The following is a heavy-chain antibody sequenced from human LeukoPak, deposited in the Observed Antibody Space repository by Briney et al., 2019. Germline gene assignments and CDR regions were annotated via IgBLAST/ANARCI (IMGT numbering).Heavy chain of an antibody. Sequence: ASVKVSCKASGYTFTGYYMHRVRQAPGQGLEWMGWINPNSGGTNYAQKFQGRVTMTRDTSISTAYMELSRLTSDDTAVYYCARGSENYYDSSDYSYYFDYWGQGTLVTVSS. CDR3: ARGSENYYDSSDYSYYFDY. J-gene: IGHJ4*02. CDR2: INPNSGGT. D-gene: IGHD3-22*01. CDR1: GYTFTGYY. V-gene: IGHV1-2*02.